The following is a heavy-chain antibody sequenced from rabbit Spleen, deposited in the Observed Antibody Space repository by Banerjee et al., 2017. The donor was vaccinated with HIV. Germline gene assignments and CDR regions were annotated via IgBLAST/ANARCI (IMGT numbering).Heavy chain of an antibody. J-gene: IGHJ4*01. CDR1: GFDLSSNHH. Sequence: QSLEESGGDLVKPGASLTLTCTASGFDLSSNHHMCWVRQAPGKGLEWIACANAGSSGSTDYTSWAKGRFTISKTSSTVTLQMTSLTAADTATYFCARDPGAGSGVTYWDLWGPGTLVTVS. V-gene: IGHV1S40*01. CDR3: ARDPGAGSGVTYWDL. D-gene: IGHD1-1*01. CDR2: ANAGSSGST.